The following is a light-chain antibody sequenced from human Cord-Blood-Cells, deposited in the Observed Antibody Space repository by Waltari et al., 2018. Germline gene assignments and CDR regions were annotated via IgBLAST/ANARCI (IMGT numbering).Light chain of an antibody. V-gene: IGLV2-14*01. CDR1: SSDVGGYKH. CDR3: SSYTSSSVV. Sequence: QSAMTQPASVSGSPGQSNTISCTGTSSDVGGYKHVSWYQQHPGKAPKLMIYEVSNRPSGVSNRFSGSKSGNTASLTISGLQAEDEADYYCSSYTSSSVVFGGGTKLTVL. CDR2: EVS. J-gene: IGLJ2*01.